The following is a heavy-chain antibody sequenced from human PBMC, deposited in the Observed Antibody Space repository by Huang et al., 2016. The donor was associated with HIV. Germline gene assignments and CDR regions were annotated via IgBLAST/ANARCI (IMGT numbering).Heavy chain of an antibody. Sequence: QITLKESGPMLVKPTQTLTVTCTFSGFSLSSTGVGVGWIRQPPGKALEWLALVAGNDERRYSPSLKTRLTITKDTSKNQVLLTRTNVDPTGTGTYYCARRFTSGSFDYWGQGTLVTVSS. D-gene: IGHD3-10*01. V-gene: IGHV2-5*01. J-gene: IGHJ4*02. CDR3: ARRFTSGSFDY. CDR1: GFSLSSTGVG. CDR2: VAGNDER.